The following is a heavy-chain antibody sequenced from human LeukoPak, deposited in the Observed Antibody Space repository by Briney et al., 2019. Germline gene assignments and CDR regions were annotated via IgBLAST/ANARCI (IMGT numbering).Heavy chain of an antibody. D-gene: IGHD4-17*01. CDR2: IYTSGKV. CDR3: ARVGLYGEYTS. V-gene: IGHV4-4*07. CDR1: GVSISSFY. J-gene: IGHJ5*02. Sequence: AETLSLTCNVSGVSISSFYWSWIRQPAGEGLEWVGRIYTSGKVNYNPSLKSRLTLSVDTSTNQFSLKLSSVTAADTALYYCARVGLYGEYTSWGQGTLVTVSS.